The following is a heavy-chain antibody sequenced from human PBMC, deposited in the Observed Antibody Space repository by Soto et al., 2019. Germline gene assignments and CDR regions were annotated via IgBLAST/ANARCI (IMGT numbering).Heavy chain of an antibody. CDR2: ISGSGGST. CDR1: GFAFSSYA. Sequence: PGGSLRLSCAASGFAFSSYAMSWVRQAPGKGLEWVSAISGSGGSTYYADSVKGRFTISRDNSKNTLYLQMNSLRAEDTAVYYCAKDPSSRGYSYGQGENWFDPWGQGTLVTVSS. V-gene: IGHV3-23*01. D-gene: IGHD5-18*01. CDR3: AKDPSSRGYSYGQGENWFDP. J-gene: IGHJ5*02.